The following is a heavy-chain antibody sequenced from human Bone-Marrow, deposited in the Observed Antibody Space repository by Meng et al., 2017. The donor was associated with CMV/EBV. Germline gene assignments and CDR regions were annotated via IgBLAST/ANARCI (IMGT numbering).Heavy chain of an antibody. CDR1: GFTFTDYG. Sequence: ASVKVSCKASGFTFTDYGISWVRQAPGQGLEWMGWIISYTNYAQKFQGRVTLTTDTSTGTAYMELRSLRSDDTALYYCARQTVGGLEGYYFDSRGQGTQVTVSS. CDR3: ARQTVGGLEGYYFDS. D-gene: IGHD1-26*01. CDR2: IISYT. V-gene: IGHV1-18*01. J-gene: IGHJ4*02.